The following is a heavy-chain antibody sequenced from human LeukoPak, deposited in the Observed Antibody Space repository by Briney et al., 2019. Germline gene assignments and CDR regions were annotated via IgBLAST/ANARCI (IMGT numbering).Heavy chain of an antibody. D-gene: IGHD3-3*01. J-gene: IGHJ5*02. Sequence: SETLSLTCTVSGGSISSYYWTWIRQPPGKGLEWIGYIYYSGSTDYNPSLKSRVTMSVDTSKNQFSLKLSSVTAADTAVYYCARGYYDFWSGLQTNWFDPWGQGTLVTVSS. V-gene: IGHV4-59*12. CDR3: ARGYYDFWSGLQTNWFDP. CDR1: GGSISSYY. CDR2: IYYSGST.